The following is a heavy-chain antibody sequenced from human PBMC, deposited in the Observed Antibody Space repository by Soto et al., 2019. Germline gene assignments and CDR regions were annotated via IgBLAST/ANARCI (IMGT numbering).Heavy chain of an antibody. CDR1: GGSISSSNW. CDR3: ARGYCTNGVCSSMRWFDP. Sequence: SETLSLTCAVSGGSISSSNWWSWVRQPSGKGLEWIGEIYHSGSTNYNPSLKSRVTISVDKSKNQFSLKLSSVTAAVTAVYYCARGYCTNGVCSSMRWFDPWGQGTLVTVSS. V-gene: IGHV4-4*02. CDR2: IYHSGST. D-gene: IGHD2-8*01. J-gene: IGHJ5*02.